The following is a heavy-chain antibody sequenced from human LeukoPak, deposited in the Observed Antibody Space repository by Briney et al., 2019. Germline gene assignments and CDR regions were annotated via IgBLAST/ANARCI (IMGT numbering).Heavy chain of an antibody. D-gene: IGHD4-17*01. CDR2: ISGSGGST. J-gene: IGHJ4*02. V-gene: IGHV3-23*01. CDR1: GFTFSSYA. Sequence: SGGSLRLSCAASGFTFSSYAMSWVRQAPGKGLEWVSAISGSGGSTYYADSVKGRFTISRDNSKNTLYLQMNSLRAEDTAVYHCAKEETMSTVTTYCDYWGQGTLVTVSS. CDR3: AKEETMSTVTTYCDY.